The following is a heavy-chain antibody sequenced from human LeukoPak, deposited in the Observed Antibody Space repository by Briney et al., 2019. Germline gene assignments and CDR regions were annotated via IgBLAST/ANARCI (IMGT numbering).Heavy chain of an antibody. CDR3: ARDHPGSAYYPGDFDY. D-gene: IGHD3-22*01. J-gene: IGHJ4*02. Sequence: GGSLRLSCAASGFTFSDYYMSWIRQAPGKGLEWVSYTSSSSSYTNYADSVKGRFTISRDNAKNSLYLQMNSLRAEDTAVYYCARDHPGSAYYPGDFDYWGQGTLVTVSS. V-gene: IGHV3-11*05. CDR2: TSSSSSYT. CDR1: GFTFSDYY.